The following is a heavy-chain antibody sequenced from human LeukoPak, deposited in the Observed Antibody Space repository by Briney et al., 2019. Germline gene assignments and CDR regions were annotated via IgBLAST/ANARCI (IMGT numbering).Heavy chain of an antibody. V-gene: IGHV4-59*08. J-gene: IGHJ5*02. CDR3: ARHKIIAAAGTEWFDP. CDR2: IYYSGST. D-gene: IGHD6-13*01. CDR1: GGSISSYY. Sequence: SETLSLTCTVSGGSISSYYWSWIRQPPGKGLEWIGYIYYSGSTNYNPSLKSRVTISVDTSKNQFSLKLSSVTAADTAAYYCARHKIIAAAGTEWFDPWGQGTLVTVSS.